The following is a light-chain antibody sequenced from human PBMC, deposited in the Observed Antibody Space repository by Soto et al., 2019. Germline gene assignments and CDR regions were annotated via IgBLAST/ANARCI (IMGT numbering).Light chain of an antibody. V-gene: IGKV3-20*01. J-gene: IGKJ1*01. CDR3: QQYGSSRT. Sequence: EIVLTQSPGTLSLSPGERATLSCRASQSVSSSYLAWYQQKPGQAPRLLIYSTSSRATGIPDRFSGSGSGTDFTLTISRLEPEDFAVYYWQQYGSSRTFGQGTKVDIK. CDR1: QSVSSSY. CDR2: STS.